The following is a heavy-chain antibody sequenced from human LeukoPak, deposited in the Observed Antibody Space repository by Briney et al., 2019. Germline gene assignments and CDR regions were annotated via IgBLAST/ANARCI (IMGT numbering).Heavy chain of an antibody. D-gene: IGHD4-17*01. CDR3: ARRGHYGDYEY. V-gene: IGHV5-51*01. CDR2: IYPGDSDT. J-gene: IGHJ4*02. CDR1: GYSFTSYL. Sequence: GESLEISFKGSGYSFTSYLIGWVRQIPGEGLEWVGIIYPGDSDTRYSPSFQGQVTISADKSISTAYLQWSSLQASDTAMYYCARRGHYGDYEYWGQGTLVTVSS.